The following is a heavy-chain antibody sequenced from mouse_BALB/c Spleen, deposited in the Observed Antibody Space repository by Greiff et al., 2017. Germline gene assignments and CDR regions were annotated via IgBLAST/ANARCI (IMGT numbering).Heavy chain of an antibody. CDR3: ARDDYDGAWFAY. CDR1: GYTFTDYN. CDR2: IYPYNGGT. J-gene: IGHJ3*01. D-gene: IGHD2-4*01. Sequence: EVQGVESGPELVKPGASVKISCKASGYTFTDYNMHWVKQSHGKSLEWIGYIYPYNGGTGYNQKFKSKATLTVDNSSSTAYMELRSLTSEDSAVYYCARDDYDGAWFAYWGQGTLVTVSA. V-gene: IGHV1S29*02.